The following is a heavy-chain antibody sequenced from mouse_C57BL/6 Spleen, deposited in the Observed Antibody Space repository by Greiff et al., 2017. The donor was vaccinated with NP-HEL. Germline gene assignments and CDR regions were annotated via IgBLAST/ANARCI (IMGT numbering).Heavy chain of an antibody. V-gene: IGHV1-4*01. CDR2: INPSSGYT. CDR3: ARWYYGSSLDY. CDR1: GYTFTSYT. Sequence: VQLQQSGAELARPGASVKMSCKASGYTFTSYTMHWVKQRPGQGLEWIGYINPSSGYTKYNQKFKDKATFTADKSSSTAYMQLSSLTSEDSAVYYCARWYYGSSLDYWGQGTTLTVSS. J-gene: IGHJ2*01. D-gene: IGHD1-1*01.